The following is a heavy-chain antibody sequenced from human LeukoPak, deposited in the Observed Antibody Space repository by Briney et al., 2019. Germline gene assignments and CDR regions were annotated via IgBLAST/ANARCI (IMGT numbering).Heavy chain of an antibody. V-gene: IGHV4-61*02. Sequence: PSETLSLTCTVSGGSISSGSYYWSWIRQPAGKGLEWIGRTYTSGSTNYNPSLKSRVTISVDTSKNQFSLKLSSVTAADTAVYYCARLAYCGGDCYFSEPIDYWGQGTLVAVSS. D-gene: IGHD2-21*02. CDR3: ARLAYCGGDCYFSEPIDY. CDR1: GGSISSGSYY. J-gene: IGHJ4*02. CDR2: TYTSGST.